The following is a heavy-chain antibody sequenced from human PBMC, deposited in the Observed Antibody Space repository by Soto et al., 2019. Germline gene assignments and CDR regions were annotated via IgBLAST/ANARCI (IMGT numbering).Heavy chain of an antibody. Sequence: PGGSLRLSCAASGFNVNSDYMNWVRQTPGKGLEWVASIYSGENTYYADSVRGRFTISSDKSKNTLYFQLSSLRIEDTAVYYCTRDGRGLGRLALFEYWGQGVLVTVSS. D-gene: IGHD3-9*01. J-gene: IGHJ4*02. CDR3: TRDGRGLGRLALFEY. CDR1: GFNVNSDY. V-gene: IGHV3-53*01. CDR2: IYSGENT.